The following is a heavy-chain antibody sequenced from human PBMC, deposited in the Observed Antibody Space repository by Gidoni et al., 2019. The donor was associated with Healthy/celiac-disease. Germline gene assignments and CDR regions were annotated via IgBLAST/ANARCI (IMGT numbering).Heavy chain of an antibody. J-gene: IGHJ1*01. CDR3: ARRTDDYGGYRGGSEYFQH. CDR1: GYSFTSSW. D-gene: IGHD4-17*01. Sequence: EVQLVQSGAEVKKPGESLRLSCKGSGYSFTSSWISWVRQMPGKGLEWMGRIDPSDSYTNYSPSFQGHVTISADKSISTAYLQWSSLKASDTAMYYCARRTDDYGGYRGGSEYFQHWGQGTLVTVSS. CDR2: IDPSDSYT. V-gene: IGHV5-10-1*01.